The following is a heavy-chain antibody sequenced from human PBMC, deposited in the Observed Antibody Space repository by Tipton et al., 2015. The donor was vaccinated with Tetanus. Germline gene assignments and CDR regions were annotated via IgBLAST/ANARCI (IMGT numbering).Heavy chain of an antibody. Sequence: CAASGFTLSTYAMSWVRQAPGKGLEWVSGISGTGGTTWYADSVKGRFTISRDNSKNTLYLQMNSLRAEDTAVYYCAREADCSGGSCFSGDFDNWGQGTQVTVSS. CDR1: GFTLSTYA. V-gene: IGHV3-23*01. D-gene: IGHD2-15*01. CDR2: ISGTGGTT. J-gene: IGHJ4*02. CDR3: AREADCSGGSCFSGDFDN.